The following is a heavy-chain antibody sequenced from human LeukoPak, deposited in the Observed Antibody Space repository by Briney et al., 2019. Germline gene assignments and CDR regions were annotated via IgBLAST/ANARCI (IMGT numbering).Heavy chain of an antibody. Sequence: SETLSLTCTVSGGSISSYYWSWIRQPPGKGLEWIGSIYYSGSTYYNPSLKSRVTISVDTSKNQFSLKLSSVTAADTAVYYCAREDFSGSGSYYDLWGQGTLVTVSS. J-gene: IGHJ4*02. CDR3: AREDFSGSGSYYDL. CDR2: IYYSGST. V-gene: IGHV4-59*01. CDR1: GGSISSYY. D-gene: IGHD3-10*01.